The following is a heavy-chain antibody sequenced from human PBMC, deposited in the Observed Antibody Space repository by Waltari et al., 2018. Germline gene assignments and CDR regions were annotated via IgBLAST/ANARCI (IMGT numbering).Heavy chain of an antibody. D-gene: IGHD3-22*01. CDR3: ASSPYDSSGYYMG. V-gene: IGHV3-21*01. Sequence: EVHLVESGGGLVRPGGSLRLSCAASGFTFTSYTMNWVRQAPGKGLEWGSSISGTSTYIYYSDSVKGRFTVSRDNAKNSLFLQMNSLRAEDTAVYYCASSPYDSSGYYMGWGQGTLVTVSS. CDR1: GFTFTSYT. J-gene: IGHJ4*02. CDR2: ISGTSTYI.